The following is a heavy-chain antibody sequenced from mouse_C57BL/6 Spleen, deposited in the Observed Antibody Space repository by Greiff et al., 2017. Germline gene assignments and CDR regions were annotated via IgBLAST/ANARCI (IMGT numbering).Heavy chain of an antibody. CDR2: IYWADDK. Sequence: QVTLKESGPGILQSSQTLSLSCSSSGFSLSTSGMGVSWIRQPSGKGLVWLAHIYWADDKRYNPSLKSRRTISKDTSSNPVFLKITSVDTAATATYYCARRIGFSGFAYWGQGTLVTVSA. D-gene: IGHD1-2*01. J-gene: IGHJ3*01. CDR3: ARRIGFSGFAY. V-gene: IGHV8-12*01. CDR1: GFSLSTSGMG.